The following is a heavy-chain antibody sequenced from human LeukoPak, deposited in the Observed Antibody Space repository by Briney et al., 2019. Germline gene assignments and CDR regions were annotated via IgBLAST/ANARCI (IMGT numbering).Heavy chain of an antibody. V-gene: IGHV1-58*01. CDR3: AADFGATVVTPLDY. CDR2: IVVGSGNT. J-gene: IGHJ4*02. Sequence: SVKVSCKASGFTFTSSAVQWVRQARGQRLEWIGWIVVGSGNTNYAQKFQERVAITRDMSTSTAYMELSSLRSEDTAVYYCAADFGATVVTPLDYWGQGTLVTVSS. D-gene: IGHD4-23*01. CDR1: GFTFTSSA.